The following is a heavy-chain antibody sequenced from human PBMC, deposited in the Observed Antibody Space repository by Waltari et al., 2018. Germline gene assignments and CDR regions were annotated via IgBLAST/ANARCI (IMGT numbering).Heavy chain of an antibody. Sequence: EVQLLGSGGGWVQLGGYPSITCAASGSHFNTYVMNWVRQSPGKRLEWVSIISYGCSINTYADSVKGRFTISRGKSKNTLYLQMNSLRAEDTAVYYCARGSWVDYWGQGTLVTISS. CDR2: ISYGCSIN. V-gene: IGHV3-23*01. J-gene: IGHJ4*02. CDR3: ARGSWVDY. CDR1: GSHFNTYV. D-gene: IGHD3-16*01.